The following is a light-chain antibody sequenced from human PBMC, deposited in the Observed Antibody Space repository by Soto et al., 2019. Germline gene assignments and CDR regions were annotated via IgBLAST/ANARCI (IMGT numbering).Light chain of an antibody. CDR1: SSDVGGYND. V-gene: IGLV2-8*01. Sequence: QSALTQPASLSGSPGQSVTISCAGTSSDVGGYNDVSWYQQYPGKVPKLMIYEVSERPSGVPDRFSGSKSGNTAFLTVSGLQAEDEADYYCLSYADTAYVFGTGTKVTVL. CDR3: LSYADTAYV. J-gene: IGLJ1*01. CDR2: EVS.